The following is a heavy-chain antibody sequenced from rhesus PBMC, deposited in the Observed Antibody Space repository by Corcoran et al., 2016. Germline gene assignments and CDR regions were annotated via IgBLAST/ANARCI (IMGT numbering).Heavy chain of an antibody. Sequence: QLQLQESGPGLVKPSETPALTCAGSGGSLSSHHWSWIPPPPGTGRGWIGLIFGRGGTIDYNPSLKSRVTLSTDTSKNQFSLKLNSVTAADTAVYYCVRGCSGIGCPLVNIDYWGQGVLVTVSS. V-gene: IGHV4-173*01. CDR1: GGSLSSHH. J-gene: IGHJ4*01. CDR2: IFGRGGTI. D-gene: IGHD2-21*01. CDR3: VRGCSGIGCPLVNIDY.